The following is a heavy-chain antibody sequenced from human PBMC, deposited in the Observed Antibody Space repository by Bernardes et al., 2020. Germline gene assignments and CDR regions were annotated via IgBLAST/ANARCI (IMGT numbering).Heavy chain of an antibody. CDR1: GFTFRDYA. J-gene: IGHJ6*02. V-gene: IGHV3-49*04. CDR2: IRSNPYVGTT. Sequence: GALRLSCTASGFTFRDYAMTWVRQAPGKGLEWVGFIRSNPYVGTTEYAASVKGRFTISRDDSKSMAYLQMDSLKTEDTAVYYCTRIRQVGSSVFYYGLDVWGLGTTVTVS. CDR3: TRIRQVGSSVFYYGLDV.